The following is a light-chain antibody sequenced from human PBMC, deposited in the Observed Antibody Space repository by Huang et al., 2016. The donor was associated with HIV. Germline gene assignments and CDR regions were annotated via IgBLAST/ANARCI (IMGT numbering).Light chain of an antibody. CDR2: VAS. J-gene: IGKJ2*01. Sequence: EIIMTQSPATLSLSPGEGASLSCRVNQSGATNFAWYLHRPGQSPSIVIFVASTKGSGLPGRFSGSGSGTQFTLTVSGLQSEDFAVYYCQQYHNWPYTFGQGTKLEI. CDR3: QQYHNWPYT. V-gene: IGKV3-15*01. CDR1: QSGATN.